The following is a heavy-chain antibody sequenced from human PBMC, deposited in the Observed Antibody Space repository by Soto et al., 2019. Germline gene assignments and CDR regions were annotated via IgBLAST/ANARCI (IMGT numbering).Heavy chain of an antibody. D-gene: IGHD1-1*01. CDR2: ISAHNGNT. Sequence: QIHLVQSGAEVKKPGASVKVSCKGSGYGFTTYGITWVRQAPGQGLEWMAWISAHNGNTNYAQKLQGRVTVTRDTSTSTAYMEPRSLRSDATAVYYCARGRNGDYWGQGALVNVSS. J-gene: IGHJ4*02. V-gene: IGHV1-18*01. CDR3: ARGRNGDY. CDR1: GYGFTTYG.